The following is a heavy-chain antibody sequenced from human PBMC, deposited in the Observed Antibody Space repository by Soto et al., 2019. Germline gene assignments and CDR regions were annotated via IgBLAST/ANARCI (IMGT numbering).Heavy chain of an antibody. CDR2: INSDGSST. CDR3: ARAPPFQSWFDP. CDR1: GFTFSSYW. Sequence: GSLRLSCAASGFTFSSYWMHWVRQAPGKGLVWVSRINSDGSSTSYADSVKGRFTISRDNAKNTLYLQMNSLRAEDTAVYYCARAPPFQSWFDPWGQGTLVTVSS. J-gene: IGHJ5*02. V-gene: IGHV3-74*01.